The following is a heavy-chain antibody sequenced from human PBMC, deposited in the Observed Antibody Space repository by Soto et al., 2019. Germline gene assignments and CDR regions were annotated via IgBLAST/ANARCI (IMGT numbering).Heavy chain of an antibody. V-gene: IGHV3-30*18. Sequence: QVQLVESGGGVVRPGTSLRVSCAASGFTFSNYGMHWVRQAPGKGLEWVAVISYDGSNEYYRDSVKGRFTISRDNSKNTLDLQMNSLRVEDTAVYYCAKDKVAELSLTDYWGQGTLVTVSS. J-gene: IGHJ4*02. CDR1: GFTFSNYG. CDR2: ISYDGSNE. CDR3: AKDKVAELSLTDY. D-gene: IGHD3-16*02.